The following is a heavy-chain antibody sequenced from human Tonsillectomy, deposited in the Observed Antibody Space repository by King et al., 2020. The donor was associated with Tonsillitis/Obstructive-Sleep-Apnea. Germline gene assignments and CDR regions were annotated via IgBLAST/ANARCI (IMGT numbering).Heavy chain of an antibody. Sequence: QLQESGPGLVKPSETLSLTCTVSRGSISSSSDYLAWVRQPPGKGLEWIGGINYSGRTYYNPSLKSLVTVSLDTSENPFSLKVTSVAAADTAVYYCASLYGSGGPVSFDIWGQGTMVTVSS. CDR3: ASLYGSGGPVSFDI. CDR2: INYSGRT. CDR1: RGSISSSSDY. J-gene: IGHJ3*02. D-gene: IGHD3-10*01. V-gene: IGHV4-39*02.